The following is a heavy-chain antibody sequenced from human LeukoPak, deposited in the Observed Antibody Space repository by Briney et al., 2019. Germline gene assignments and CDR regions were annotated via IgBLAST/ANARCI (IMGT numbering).Heavy chain of an antibody. V-gene: IGHV5-51*01. CDR1: GYSFTSYW. CDR2: IYPGDSDT. CDR3: ARHHSKYYYYYYGMDV. Sequence: GESLKISCKGSGYSFTSYWIGWVRQMPGKGLEWMGIIYPGDSDTRYSPSFQGQVTISADKSISTAYPQWSSLKASDTAMYYCARHHSKYYYYYYGMDVWGQGTTVTVSS. J-gene: IGHJ6*02. D-gene: IGHD4-11*01.